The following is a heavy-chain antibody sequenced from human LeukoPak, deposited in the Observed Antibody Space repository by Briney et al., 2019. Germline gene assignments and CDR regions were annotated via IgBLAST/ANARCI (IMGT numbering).Heavy chain of an antibody. CDR3: ARVEYYYYYMDV. J-gene: IGHJ6*03. CDR1: GGSISSYY. V-gene: IGHV4-59*12. Sequence: PSETLSLTCTVSGGSISSYYWSWIRQPPGKGLEWIGYIHYSGSTNYNPSLKSRVTISVDTSKNQFSLKLSSVTAADTAVYYCARVEYYYYYMDVWGKGTTVTISS. CDR2: IHYSGST.